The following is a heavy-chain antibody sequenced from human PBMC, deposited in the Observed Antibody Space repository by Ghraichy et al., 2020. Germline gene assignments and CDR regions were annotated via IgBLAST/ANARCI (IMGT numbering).Heavy chain of an antibody. D-gene: IGHD2-15*01. CDR2: IDASENT. V-gene: IGHV4-4*09. CDR3: ARSPNYVYCSGGGCSRFDY. Sequence: SQTLSLTCSVSGGSIGSYYWSWIRQPPGKGLEWIGHIDASENTNYNPSHTSRFTISVDTSKNQFSLNLNSVTAADTAVYYCARSPNYVYCSGGGCSRFDYWGQGSLVTVSS. J-gene: IGHJ4*02. CDR1: GGSIGSYY.